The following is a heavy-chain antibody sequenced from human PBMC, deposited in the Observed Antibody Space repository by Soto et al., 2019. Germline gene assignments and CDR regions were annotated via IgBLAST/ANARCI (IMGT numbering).Heavy chain of an antibody. Sequence: EVRLVESGGGLVQPGGSLRLACAPSGFTFSTVEMNWVRQAPGEGLEWVSYIRAIGRTINYAASVKGRFTISRNNAKNSLYLQMNSMRAEDTAVYYCAREGNESGGPFDYWGLGTLVTVSS. CDR1: GFTFSTVE. CDR3: AREGNESGGPFDY. V-gene: IGHV3-48*03. CDR2: IRAIGRTI. D-gene: IGHD2-15*01. J-gene: IGHJ4*02.